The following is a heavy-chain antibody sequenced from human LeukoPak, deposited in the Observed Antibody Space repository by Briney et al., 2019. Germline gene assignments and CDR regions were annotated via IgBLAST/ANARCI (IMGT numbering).Heavy chain of an antibody. CDR1: GGTFSIYA. J-gene: IGHJ3*02. CDR2: IIPIFGTA. D-gene: IGHD3-22*01. Sequence: SVNVSCKASGGTFSIYAISWVRQAPGQGLEWMGGIIPIFGTANYAQKFQGRVTITADESTSTAYMELSSLRSEDTAVYYCWGNYDSSGYYYPDAFDIWGQGTMVTVSS. CDR3: WGNYDSSGYYYPDAFDI. V-gene: IGHV1-69*13.